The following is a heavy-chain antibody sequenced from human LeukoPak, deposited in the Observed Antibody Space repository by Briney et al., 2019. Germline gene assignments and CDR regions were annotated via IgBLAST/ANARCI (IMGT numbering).Heavy chain of an antibody. CDR2: ISSSSSSTI. V-gene: IGHV3-48*04. Sequence: PGGSLRLSCAASGFTFSSYSMNWVRQAPGKGLEWVSYISSSSSSTIYYADSVKGRFTISRDNAKNSLYLQMNSLRAEDTAVYYCARTYGSGSYLFGNWFDPWGQGTLVTVSS. J-gene: IGHJ5*02. CDR1: GFTFSSYS. D-gene: IGHD3-10*01. CDR3: ARTYGSGSYLFGNWFDP.